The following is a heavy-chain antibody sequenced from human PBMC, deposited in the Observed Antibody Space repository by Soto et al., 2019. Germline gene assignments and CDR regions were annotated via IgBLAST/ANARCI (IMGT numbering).Heavy chain of an antibody. CDR1: GGSISGYY. CDR2: IYSDGTT. V-gene: IGHV4-4*07. Sequence: TLSLTCTVSGGSISGYYWSWVRQPAGKGLEWVGRIYSDGTTNYSPSLKSRVTMSLDTSKDQFSLHLNSVTAADTDVYYCSRVGCSNSKCYTRGMDVWGQGTTVTVSS. D-gene: IGHD2-2*01. J-gene: IGHJ6*02. CDR3: SRVGCSNSKCYTRGMDV.